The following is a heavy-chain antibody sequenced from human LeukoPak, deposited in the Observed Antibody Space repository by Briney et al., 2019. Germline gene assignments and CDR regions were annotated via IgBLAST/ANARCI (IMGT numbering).Heavy chain of an antibody. D-gene: IGHD6-13*01. J-gene: IGHJ4*02. V-gene: IGHV4-34*01. CDR2: INHSGST. Sequence: PSETLSLTCAVYGGSFSGYYWSWIRQPPGKGLEWIGEINHSGSTNYNPSLKSRVTISVDTSKNQFSLKLSSVTAADTAVYYCATSRIAAAGTGFDYWGQGTLATVSS. CDR3: ATSRIAAAGTGFDY. CDR1: GGSFSGYY.